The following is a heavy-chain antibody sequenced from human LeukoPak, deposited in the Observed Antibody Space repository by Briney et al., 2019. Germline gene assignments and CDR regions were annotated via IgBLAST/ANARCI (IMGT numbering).Heavy chain of an antibody. Sequence: SETLSLTCTVSGGSISSYYWSWIRQPPGKGLEWIGYIYYSGSTNYNPSLKSRVTISVDTSKNQFSLKLSSVTAADTAVYYCARVKTGILWFGELTEAAAFDIWGQGTMVTVSS. CDR3: ARVKTGILWFGELTEAAAFDI. CDR2: IYYSGST. V-gene: IGHV4-59*01. J-gene: IGHJ3*02. CDR1: GGSISSYY. D-gene: IGHD3-10*01.